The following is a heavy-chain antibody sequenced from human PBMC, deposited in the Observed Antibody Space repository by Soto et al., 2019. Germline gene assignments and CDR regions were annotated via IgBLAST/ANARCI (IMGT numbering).Heavy chain of an antibody. CDR2: ISGSGGKT. CDR1: GFTFSTYA. V-gene: IGHV3-23*01. CDR3: ARSSLVGGDY. J-gene: IGHJ4*02. D-gene: IGHD2-8*02. Sequence: EVQLLESGGGVVQPGGSLRLSCAASGFTFSTYAMSWVRQAPGKGLEWVSTISGSGGKTYYADFLKGRFTISRDNSKNTLYLRMNGPRAEDTAVYYCARSSLVGGDYWDQGTLVTVSS.